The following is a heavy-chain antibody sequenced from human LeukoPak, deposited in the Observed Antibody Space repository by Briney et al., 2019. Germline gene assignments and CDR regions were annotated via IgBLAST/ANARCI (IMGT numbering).Heavy chain of an antibody. CDR2: IRTDGTI. J-gene: IGHJ3*02. CDR3: ARDNIWAFDI. CDR1: GFTSFDFP. Sequence: GGSLRLSCEASGFTSFDFPMNWVRKAPGKGLEWVSHIRTDGTIIYADSVKGRFTISRDDAKTSVYLQMNSLRDEDTAIYYCARDNIWAFDIWGQGTMVTVAS. V-gene: IGHV3-48*02. D-gene: IGHD3-9*01.